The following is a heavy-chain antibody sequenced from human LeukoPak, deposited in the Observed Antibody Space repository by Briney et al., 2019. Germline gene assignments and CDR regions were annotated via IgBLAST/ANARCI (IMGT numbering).Heavy chain of an antibody. CDR3: ARARYCYTTSCPLDY. D-gene: IGHD2-2*01. CDR1: GYTFTGYY. J-gene: IGHJ4*02. Sequence: GASVKVSCKASGYTFTGYYMHWVRQAPGQGLEWMERINPNSGGTNYAQKFQARVTMTSDTSISTAYMEVSGLESDDTAVYYCARARYCYTTSCPLDYWGQGTLVTVSS. V-gene: IGHV1-2*06. CDR2: INPNSGGT.